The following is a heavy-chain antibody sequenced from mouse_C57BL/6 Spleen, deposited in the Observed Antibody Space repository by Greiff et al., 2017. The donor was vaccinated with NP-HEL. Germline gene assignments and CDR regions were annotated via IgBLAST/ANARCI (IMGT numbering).Heavy chain of an antibody. D-gene: IGHD3-2*02. J-gene: IGHJ2*01. CDR2: ISYDGSN. CDR1: GYSITSGYY. Sequence: EVQLQESGPGLVKPSQSLSLTCSVTGYSITSGYYWNWIRQFPGNKLEWMGYISYDGSNNYNPSLKNRISITRDTSKNQFFLKLNSVTTEDTATYYCAREDSSGYPHWGQGTTLTVSS. V-gene: IGHV3-6*01. CDR3: AREDSSGYPH.